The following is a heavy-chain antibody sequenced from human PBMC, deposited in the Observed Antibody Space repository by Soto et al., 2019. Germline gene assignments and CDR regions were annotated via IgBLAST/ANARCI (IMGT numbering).Heavy chain of an antibody. CDR2: IIPIFGTA. CDR1: GYTFTSYG. Sequence: QVQLVQSGAEVKKPGASVKVSCKASGYTFTSYGISWVRQAPGQGLEWMGWIIPIFGTANYAQKFQGRVTITADESTSTAYMELSSLRSEDTAVYYCASGGAYYDFWSGYYNFDYWGQGTLVTVSS. CDR3: ASGGAYYDFWSGYYNFDY. J-gene: IGHJ4*02. V-gene: IGHV1-69*13. D-gene: IGHD3-3*01.